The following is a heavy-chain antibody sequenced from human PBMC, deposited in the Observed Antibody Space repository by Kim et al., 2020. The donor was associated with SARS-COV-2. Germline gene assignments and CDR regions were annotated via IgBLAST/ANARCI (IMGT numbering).Heavy chain of an antibody. CDR3: ARVGYGPYYYMDV. D-gene: IGHD2-8*01. J-gene: IGHJ6*03. Sequence: YNPTLKSRVTISVDTSKNQFSLKLSSVTAADTAVYYCARVGYGPYYYMDVWGKGTTVTVSS. V-gene: IGHV4-59*01.